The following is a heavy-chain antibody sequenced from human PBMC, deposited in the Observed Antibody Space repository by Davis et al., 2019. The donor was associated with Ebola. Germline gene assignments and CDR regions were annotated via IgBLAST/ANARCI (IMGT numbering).Heavy chain of an antibody. CDR3: ARDGSHYDFDY. CDR2: ISSDASNT. D-gene: IGHD3-10*01. CDR1: GFTFRPYW. V-gene: IGHV3-74*01. J-gene: IGHJ4*02. Sequence: HTGGSLRLSCAASGFTFRPYWMHWVRQVPGKGLEWVSHISSDASNTNYADSVRGRFTISRDNAKNTVYLQMNSLRAEDTAVYYCARDGSHYDFDYWGQGTLVTVSS.